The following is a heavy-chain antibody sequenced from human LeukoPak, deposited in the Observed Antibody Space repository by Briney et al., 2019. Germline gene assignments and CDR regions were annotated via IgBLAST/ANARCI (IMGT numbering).Heavy chain of an antibody. Sequence: GALRLSCAASGFTLSSYAMSWLRQAPGKGLGWVSSINYSGGSTYYAASVKGRFTMSRDNSKNTLYLQMNSLRADDTAIYYCAKGRYSSGWFNDAFDVWGQGTMVTVSS. CDR1: GFTLSSYA. CDR3: AKGRYSSGWFNDAFDV. J-gene: IGHJ3*01. D-gene: IGHD6-19*01. CDR2: INYSGGST. V-gene: IGHV3-23*01.